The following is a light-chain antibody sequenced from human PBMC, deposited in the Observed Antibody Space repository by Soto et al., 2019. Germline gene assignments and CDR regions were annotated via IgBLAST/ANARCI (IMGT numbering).Light chain of an antibody. V-gene: IGKV1-5*01. J-gene: IGKJ1*01. CDR3: LRYNAFSQT. CDR2: DAS. CDR1: QSMNDW. Sequence: DIQMTQSPSTLSASVGDRVTITCRASQSMNDWLAWYQQKPGKAPKGLIHDASSSQSGVPSRFSGSGSGTEFTLTIDSLQPDDVATYYCLRYNAFSQTFGQGTKV.